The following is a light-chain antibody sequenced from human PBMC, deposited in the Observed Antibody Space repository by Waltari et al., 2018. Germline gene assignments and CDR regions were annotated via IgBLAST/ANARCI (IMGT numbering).Light chain of an antibody. J-gene: IGKJ5*01. CDR1: QSVLHSSNNKNY. CDR2: WAS. Sequence: DIVMTQSPDSLAVSLGERATINCKSSQSVLHSSNNKNYLTWYQQKPGQPPKLLIYWASTRESGVPDRFSGSGSGTDFTLTISSLQAAGVAVYYCQQYYSTPITFGQGTRLEIK. CDR3: QQYYSTPIT. V-gene: IGKV4-1*01.